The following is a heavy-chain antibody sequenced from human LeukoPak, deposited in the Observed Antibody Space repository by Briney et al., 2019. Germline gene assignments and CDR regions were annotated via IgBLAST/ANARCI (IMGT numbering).Heavy chain of an antibody. Sequence: ASVKVSCKASGYTFTGYYMHWVRQAPGQGLEWMGWINPNSGGTNYAQKFQGRVTMTRDTSISTVYMELSRLTSDDTAVYYCARGPFAVIAAAGRENWFDPWGQGTLVTVSS. J-gene: IGHJ5*02. D-gene: IGHD6-13*01. CDR2: INPNSGGT. CDR3: ARGPFAVIAAAGRENWFDP. V-gene: IGHV1-2*02. CDR1: GYTFTGYY.